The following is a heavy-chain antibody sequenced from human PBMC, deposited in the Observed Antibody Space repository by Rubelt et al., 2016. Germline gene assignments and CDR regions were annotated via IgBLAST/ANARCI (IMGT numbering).Heavy chain of an antibody. J-gene: IGHJ4*02. Sequence: EPQLVESGGRLVQPGGSLRVSCAASGFTFSNAWMNWVRQAPGRGLEWVSYISTSSSTIYYADSVKGRLTNSRDNAKNALYLQRNSLRAEETAVYYCATPSGYWGQGTLVTVSS. V-gene: IGHV3-48*01. CDR1: GFTFSNAW. CDR3: ATPSGY. CDR2: ISTSSSTI.